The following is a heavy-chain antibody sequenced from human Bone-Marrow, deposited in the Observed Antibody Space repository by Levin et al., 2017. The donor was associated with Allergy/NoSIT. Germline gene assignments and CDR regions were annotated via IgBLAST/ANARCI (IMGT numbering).Heavy chain of an antibody. CDR3: ARGTGSGTYSDAFDI. CDR1: GGSFSTYY. J-gene: IGHJ3*02. Sequence: PSETLSLTCTVYGGSFSTYYWTWIRQSPGERLEWLGEVSHSGSSKYNPSLKSRVTISIDTSKNQFSLKLNSVAAADTAVYYCARGTGSGTYSDAFDIWGQGTMVAVSS. V-gene: IGHV4-34*01. D-gene: IGHD3-10*01. CDR2: VSHSGSS.